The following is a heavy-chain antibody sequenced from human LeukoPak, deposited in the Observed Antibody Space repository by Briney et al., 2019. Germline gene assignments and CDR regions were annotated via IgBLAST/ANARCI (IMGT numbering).Heavy chain of an antibody. J-gene: IGHJ6*02. D-gene: IGHD2-15*01. CDR3: ARDATAYGMDV. CDR1: GFTFSSYG. CDR2: IWYDGSNK. V-gene: IGHV3-33*01. Sequence: GESLKISCAASGFTFSSYGMHWVRQAPGKGLEWVAVIWYDGSNKYYADSVKGRFTISRDNSKNTLYLQMNSLRAEDTAVYYCARDATAYGMDVWGQGTTVTVSS.